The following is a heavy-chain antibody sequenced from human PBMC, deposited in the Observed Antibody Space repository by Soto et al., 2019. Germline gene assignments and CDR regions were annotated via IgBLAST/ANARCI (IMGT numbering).Heavy chain of an antibody. CDR1: GYNFTRFG. Sequence: QFQLVQSGAEVKKPGASVKVSCKASGYNFTRFGISWGRQAPGHGLEWMGWMGAHSGHTRQAQKFQGRHTMTTDASSKTAYMVRRRLTSDATALYYGGREGQHHAQEDYYQYNGMDVWGQGTTVIVSS. CDR3: GREGQHHAQEDYYQYNGMDV. J-gene: IGHJ6*02. D-gene: IGHD6-13*01. V-gene: IGHV1-18*01. CDR2: MGAHSGHT.